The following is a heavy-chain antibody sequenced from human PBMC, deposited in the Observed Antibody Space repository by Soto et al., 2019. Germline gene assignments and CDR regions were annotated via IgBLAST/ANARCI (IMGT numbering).Heavy chain of an antibody. J-gene: IGHJ4*02. Sequence: GGSLRLSCAASGFTFSNYAMSWVRQAPGKGLEWVSVISGSGGSTYYADSVKGRFTISRDNSKNTLYLQMNSLRAEDTAVYYCAKSGGVATLNYFDYWGQGTLVTVSS. CDR1: GFTFSNYA. CDR2: ISGSGGST. V-gene: IGHV3-23*01. CDR3: AKSGGVATLNYFDY. D-gene: IGHD5-12*01.